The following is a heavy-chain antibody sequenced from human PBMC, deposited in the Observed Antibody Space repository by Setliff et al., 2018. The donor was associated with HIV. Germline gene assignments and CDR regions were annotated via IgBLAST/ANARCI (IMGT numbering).Heavy chain of an antibody. D-gene: IGHD3-10*01. V-gene: IGHV4-34*01. J-gene: IGHJ4*01. Sequence: SETLSLTCAVYGGSFSGYYWSWIRQPPGKGLEWIGEINHSGSTNYNMSLWSRVTISLDASRNQFSLELSSVSAADTALYYCARGGGITWRSYSFDYWGHGTLVTVSS. CDR1: GGSFSGYY. CDR3: ARGGGITWRSYSFDY. CDR2: INHSGST.